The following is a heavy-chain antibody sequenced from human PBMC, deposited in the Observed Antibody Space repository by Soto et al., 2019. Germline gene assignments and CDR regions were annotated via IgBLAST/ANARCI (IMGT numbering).Heavy chain of an antibody. J-gene: IGHJ4*02. V-gene: IGHV4-61*05. D-gene: IGHD7-27*01. CDR2: IYDSGST. Sequence: TSETQCLTNTVAGGTISSIGYYWGRKRQPPGKGLEWIGYIYDSGSTNYNPALKSRVTISLHTSKNEFSLKLTSVTAADTAVYYCARHFAWDYRTNWYIRHFDHRGQGTLVTVHS. CDR3: ARHFAWDYRTNWYIRHFDH. CDR1: GGTISSIGYY.